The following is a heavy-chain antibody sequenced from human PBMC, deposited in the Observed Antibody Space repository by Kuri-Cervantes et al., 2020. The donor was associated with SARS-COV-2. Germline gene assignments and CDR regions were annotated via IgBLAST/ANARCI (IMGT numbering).Heavy chain of an antibody. D-gene: IGHD3-22*01. J-gene: IGHJ4*02. CDR1: GFLFSASA. V-gene: IGHV3-73*01. CDR3: TTTYYYDSSGYPAFDY. CDR2: VRGKANNYAT. Sequence: GGSLRLSCEVSGFLFSASAIHWVRQASGKGLEWVGRVRGKANNYATAYAASVKGRFTISRDDSKNTAYLQMNSLKTEDTAVYYCTTTYYYDSSGYPAFDYWGQGTLVTVSS.